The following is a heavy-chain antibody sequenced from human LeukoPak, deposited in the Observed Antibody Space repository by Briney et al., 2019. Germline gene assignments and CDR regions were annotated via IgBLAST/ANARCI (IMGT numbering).Heavy chain of an antibody. Sequence: GGSLRLSCAASGFTFSSYSMNWVRQAPGKGLEWVSSISSSSSYIYYADSVKGRFTISRDNAKNSLYLQMNSLRAEDTAVYYCARALSGPAASYYFDYWGQGTLVTVSS. D-gene: IGHD2-2*01. CDR3: ARALSGPAASYYFDY. J-gene: IGHJ4*02. CDR2: ISSSSSYI. V-gene: IGHV3-21*01. CDR1: GFTFSSYS.